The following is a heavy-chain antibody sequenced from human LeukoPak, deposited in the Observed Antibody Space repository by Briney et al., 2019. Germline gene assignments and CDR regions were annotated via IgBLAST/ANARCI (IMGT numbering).Heavy chain of an antibody. CDR2: ITASGTAM. D-gene: IGHD6-13*01. CDR1: GFTFSSYS. CDR3: AREGSSWPYYYYGMDV. J-gene: IGHJ6*02. V-gene: IGHV3-48*01. Sequence: GGSLRLSCAASGFTFSSYSMNWVRQAPGKGLEWVSHITASGTAMFYADSVKGRFTISRDNAKNSLYLQMNSLRAEDTAVYYCAREGSSWPYYYYGMDVWGQGTTVTVSS.